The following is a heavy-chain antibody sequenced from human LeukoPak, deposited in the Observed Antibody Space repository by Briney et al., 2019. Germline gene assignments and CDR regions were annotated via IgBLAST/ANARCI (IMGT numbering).Heavy chain of an antibody. D-gene: IGHD3-10*01. J-gene: IGHJ6*03. CDR3: ARAGFREDGLMGV. Sequence: SVKVSCKASRGTFSRYAISSVRQAPGQEREWVGGIIPIFGTANYAQKFQGRVTITADKSTSTPYMELSSLRSEDTAVYYCARAGFREDGLMGVGGKGTTDPVS. CDR2: IIPIFGTA. CDR1: RGTFSRYA. V-gene: IGHV1-69*06.